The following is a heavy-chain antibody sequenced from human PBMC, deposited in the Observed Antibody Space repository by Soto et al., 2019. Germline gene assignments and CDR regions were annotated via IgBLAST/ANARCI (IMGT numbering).Heavy chain of an antibody. Sequence: QVQLQESGPGLVKPSQTLSLTCTVSGGSISSGGYHWSWIRQHPGKGLEWIGYIYYSGSTYYKPSRKSRVTIAVDTSKNQFSLKLSSVTAADTAVYYCARGVDVWGQGTTVTVSS. CDR1: GGSISSGGYH. V-gene: IGHV4-31*03. CDR3: ARGVDV. CDR2: IYYSGST. J-gene: IGHJ6*02.